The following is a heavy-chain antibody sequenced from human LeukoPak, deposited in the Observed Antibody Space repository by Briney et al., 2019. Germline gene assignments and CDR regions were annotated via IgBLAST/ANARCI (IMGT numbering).Heavy chain of an antibody. CDR1: GFTFSSYE. D-gene: IGHD6-25*01. CDR2: ISASGTLT. J-gene: IGHJ6*04. CDR3: ARDGTPIHSSGWVYMDV. V-gene: IGHV3-48*03. Sequence: TGGSLRLSCAASGFTFSSYEMNWVRQAPGKGLEWISYISASGTLTHYADSVEGRFTISRDNAKNSLYLQVNSLRAEDTAVYYCARDGTPIHSSGWVYMDVWGKGTTVTISS.